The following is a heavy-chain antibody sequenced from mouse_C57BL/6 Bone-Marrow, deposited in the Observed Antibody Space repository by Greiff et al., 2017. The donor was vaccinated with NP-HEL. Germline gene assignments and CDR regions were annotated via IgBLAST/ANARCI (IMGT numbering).Heavy chain of an antibody. J-gene: IGHJ1*03. D-gene: IGHD2-3*01. V-gene: IGHV5-9-1*02. Sequence: EVKLQESGEGLVKPGGSLKLSCAASGFTFSSYAMSWVRQTPEKRLEWVAYISSGGDYIYYADTVKGRFTISRDNARNTLYLQMSSLKSEDTAMYYCTREYDGYGYFDVWGTGTTVTVSS. CDR3: TREYDGYGYFDV. CDR1: GFTFSSYA. CDR2: ISSGGDYI.